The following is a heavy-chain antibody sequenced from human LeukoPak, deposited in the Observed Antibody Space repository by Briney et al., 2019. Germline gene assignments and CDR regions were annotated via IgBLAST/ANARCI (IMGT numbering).Heavy chain of an antibody. J-gene: IGHJ4*02. CDR1: GFTFSMSW. Sequence: PGGSLRLSCAASGFTFSMSWMTWVRQAPGKGLEWVASINGDTSEIHYVDSVKGRFTISRDNAKNSLYLQMNSLRAEDTAVYYCARGRFLEWLLYANYYFDYWGQGTLVTVSS. V-gene: IGHV3-7*01. CDR3: ARGRFLEWLLYANYYFDY. CDR2: INGDTSEI. D-gene: IGHD3-3*01.